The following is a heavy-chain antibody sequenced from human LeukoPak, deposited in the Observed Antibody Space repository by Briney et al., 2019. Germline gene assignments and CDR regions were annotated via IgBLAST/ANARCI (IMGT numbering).Heavy chain of an antibody. D-gene: IGHD1-26*01. Sequence: SETLSLTCTVSGDSISSSSYYWGWIRQPPGKGLEWIGSIYYSGSTYYNPSLKSRVTISVDTSKNQFSLKLSSVTAADTAVYYCARRQRGGSSSGHHDYWGQGTLVTVSS. V-gene: IGHV4-39*01. CDR2: IYYSGST. CDR3: ARRQRGGSSSGHHDY. J-gene: IGHJ4*02. CDR1: GDSISSSSYY.